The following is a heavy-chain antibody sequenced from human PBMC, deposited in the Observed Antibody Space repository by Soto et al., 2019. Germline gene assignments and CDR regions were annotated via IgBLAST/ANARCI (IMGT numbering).Heavy chain of an antibody. V-gene: IGHV4-4*02. Sequence: SETLSLTCAVSGGSISSSNWWSWVRQPPGKGLEWIGEIYHSGSTNYNPSLKSRVTISVDKSKNQFSLKLSSVTAADTAVYYCARDLGVATIRALDYYYGMDVWGQGTTVTVSS. CDR1: GGSISSSNW. D-gene: IGHD5-12*01. CDR2: IYHSGST. J-gene: IGHJ6*02. CDR3: ARDLGVATIRALDYYYGMDV.